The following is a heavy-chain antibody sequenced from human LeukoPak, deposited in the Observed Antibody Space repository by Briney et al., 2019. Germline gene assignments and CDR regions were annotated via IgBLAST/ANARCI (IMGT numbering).Heavy chain of an antibody. CDR1: GFIFTSYG. J-gene: IGHJ6*03. CDR2: ISYDGSNK. CDR3: TRDGSSWYASYYYYMDV. V-gene: IGHV3-30*19. Sequence: GGSLRLSCAASGFIFTSYGMHWVRQAPGKGLEWVAMISYDGSNKFNSDSVRGRFTISRDNSKNTLYLQMNSLRSEDTAVYYCTRDGSSWYASYYYYMDVWGKGTTVTVSS. D-gene: IGHD6-13*01.